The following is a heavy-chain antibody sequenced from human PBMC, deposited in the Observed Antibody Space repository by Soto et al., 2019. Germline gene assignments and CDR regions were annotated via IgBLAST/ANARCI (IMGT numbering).Heavy chain of an antibody. CDR2: ISGAGGNT. D-gene: IGHD6-13*01. J-gene: IGHJ6*02. V-gene: IGHV3-23*01. CDR1: GFSLSSNS. CDR3: ATRALAAAEDPYYYYYYGLDV. Sequence: WGSRRRLVAASGFSLSSNSMRGVRQGPGKGLEWLSAISGAGGNTYYAASVRGRFTISSDNSKTTLYLEMNSLRAEDTAVYSCATRALAAAEDPYYYYYYGLDVWGQGTTVTVSS.